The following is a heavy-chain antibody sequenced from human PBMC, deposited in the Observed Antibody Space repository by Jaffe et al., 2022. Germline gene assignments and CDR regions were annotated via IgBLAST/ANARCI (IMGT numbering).Heavy chain of an antibody. Sequence: EVQLLESGGGLVQPGGSLRLSCAASGFTFSSYAMSWVRQAPGKGLEWVSAISGSGGSTYYADSVKGRFTISRDNSKNTLYLQMNSLRAEDTAVYYCAKDRVTYYDFWSGYLSHFDYWGQGTLVTVSS. CDR3: AKDRVTYYDFWSGYLSHFDY. CDR2: ISGSGGST. D-gene: IGHD3-3*01. V-gene: IGHV3-23*01. J-gene: IGHJ4*02. CDR1: GFTFSSYA.